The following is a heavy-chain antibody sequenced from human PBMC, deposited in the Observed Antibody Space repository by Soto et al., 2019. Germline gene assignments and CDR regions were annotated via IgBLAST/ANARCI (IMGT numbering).Heavy chain of an antibody. Sequence: PSETLSLTCTVSGGSISSGDYYWSWIRQPPGKGLEWIGYIYYSGSTYYNPSLKSRVTISVDTSKNQFSLKLSSVTAADTAVYYCASSIAAAGTWFDPWGQGTLVTVSS. CDR1: GGSISSGDYY. V-gene: IGHV4-30-4*01. J-gene: IGHJ5*02. D-gene: IGHD6-13*01. CDR3: ASSIAAAGTWFDP. CDR2: IYYSGST.